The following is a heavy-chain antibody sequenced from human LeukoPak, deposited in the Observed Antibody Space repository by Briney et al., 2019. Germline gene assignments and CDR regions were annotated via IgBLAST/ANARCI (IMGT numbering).Heavy chain of an antibody. CDR2: INSDGSST. J-gene: IGHJ4*02. CDR1: GFTFSSYW. Sequence: PGGSLRLSCAASGFTFSSYWMHWVRQAPGKGLVWVSRINSDGSSTSYADSVKGRFTISRDNSKNTLYLQMNSLRAEDTAVYHCAKERGYTSGLGSLDYWGQGTLVTVSS. CDR3: AKERGYTSGLGSLDY. D-gene: IGHD6-19*01. V-gene: IGHV3-74*01.